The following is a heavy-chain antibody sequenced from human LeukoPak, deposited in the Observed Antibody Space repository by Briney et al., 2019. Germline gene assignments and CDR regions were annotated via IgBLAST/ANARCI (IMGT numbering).Heavy chain of an antibody. D-gene: IGHD3-22*01. CDR3: AKDPTHYRVWDDYDSRRLSH. V-gene: IGHV3-64*04. Sequence: GGTLRLSCAASGFSFSSYAMHWVRQAPGKGLEYVSAIRSNGGSTYYADSVKGRFTISRDNSKNTLYLQMNSLRAEDTAVYYCAKDPTHYRVWDDYDSRRLSHWGQGTLVTVSS. J-gene: IGHJ4*02. CDR2: IRSNGGST. CDR1: GFSFSSYA.